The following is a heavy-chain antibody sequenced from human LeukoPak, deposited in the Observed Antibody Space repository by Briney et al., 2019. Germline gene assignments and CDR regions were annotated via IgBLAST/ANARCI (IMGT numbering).Heavy chain of an antibody. J-gene: IGHJ5*02. CDR1: GGTFSSYA. CDR3: ARDGAREDNFFPRLWS. V-gene: IGHV1-18*01. D-gene: IGHD1-20*01. CDR2: ISAYNGNT. Sequence: ASVKVSCKASGGTFSSYAISWVRQAPGQGLEWMGWISAYNGNTNYAQKLQGRVTMTTDTSTSTAYMELRSLRSDDTAVYYCARDGAREDNFFPRLWSWGQGTLVTVSS.